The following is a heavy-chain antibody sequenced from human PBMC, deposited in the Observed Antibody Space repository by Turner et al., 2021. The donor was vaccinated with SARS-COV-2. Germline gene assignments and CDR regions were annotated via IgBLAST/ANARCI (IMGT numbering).Heavy chain of an antibody. CDR1: GGSFSGYY. D-gene: IGHD2-15*01. CDR3: AKGEDSRKAGLL. J-gene: IGHJ4*02. V-gene: IGHV4-34*02. Sequence: QVQLQQWGAGLLKPSETLSLTCAVYGGSFSGYYWTWIRQPPEKGLEWIGEIHPSGTTYHNPSLKSRVTMSVDTSKNQFYLKVSSVTAADTAVYYCAKGEDSRKAGLLWGQGTLVTVSS. CDR2: IHPSGTT.